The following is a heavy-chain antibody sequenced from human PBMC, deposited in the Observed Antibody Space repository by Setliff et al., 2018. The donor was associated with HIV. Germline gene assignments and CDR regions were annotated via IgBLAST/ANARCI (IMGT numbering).Heavy chain of an antibody. CDR2: INPRSGVT. CDR3: ARDSGTNDHFLSPYYGALDF. V-gene: IGHV1-2*02. J-gene: IGHJ4*02. Sequence: ASVKVSCKSSGYTFSDHYIHWVRQAPGQGLQWMGWINPRSGVTKYAQKFQGRFIMTTDTTINPLYMELERLTSDDTALYYCARDSGTNDHFLSPYYGALDFWGLGTLVTVSS. CDR1: GYTFSDHY. D-gene: IGHD3-3*02.